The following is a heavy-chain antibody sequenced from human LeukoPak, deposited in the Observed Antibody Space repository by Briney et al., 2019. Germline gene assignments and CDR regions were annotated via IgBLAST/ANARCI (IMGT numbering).Heavy chain of an antibody. V-gene: IGHV3-74*01. CDR2: INSDGSST. J-gene: IGHJ4*02. D-gene: IGHD3-3*01. CDR3: AREHYDFWSGYSKSNDY. Sequence: PGGSRRLSCAASGFTFSSYWMHWVRQAPGKGLVWVSRINSDGSSTSYADSVKGRFTISRDNAKNTLYLQMNSLRAEDTAVYYCAREHYDFWSGYSKSNDYWGQGTLVTVSS. CDR1: GFTFSSYW.